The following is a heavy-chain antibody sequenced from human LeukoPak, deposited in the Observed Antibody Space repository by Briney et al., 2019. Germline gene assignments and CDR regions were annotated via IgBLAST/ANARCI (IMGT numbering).Heavy chain of an antibody. CDR1: GFTFSSDW. V-gene: IGHV3-23*01. J-gene: IGHJ4*02. D-gene: IGHD3/OR15-3a*01. Sequence: QTGGSLRLSCAASGFTFSSDWMNWVRQAPGKGLEWVSAISGSGSSTFYADSVRGRFTISRDNSKNMLYLRLNSLRAEDTAIYYCTKGIWTDYTITHFDYWGQGTLVTVSS. CDR3: TKGIWTDYTITHFDY. CDR2: ISGSGSST.